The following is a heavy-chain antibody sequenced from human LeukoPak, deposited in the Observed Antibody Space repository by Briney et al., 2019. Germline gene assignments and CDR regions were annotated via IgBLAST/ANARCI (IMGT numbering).Heavy chain of an antibody. CDR1: GFTFSTYA. Sequence: GGSLRLSCAASGFTFSTYAMNWVRQAPGKGLEWVSTISGIDTFYADSVKGRFTISRDNSKNTLYLQMISLRAEDTAVYYCTKDAPDSGGWFFFDSWGQGTLVTVSS. D-gene: IGHD6-19*01. CDR3: TKDAPDSGGWFFFDS. J-gene: IGHJ4*02. V-gene: IGHV3-23*01. CDR2: ISGIDT.